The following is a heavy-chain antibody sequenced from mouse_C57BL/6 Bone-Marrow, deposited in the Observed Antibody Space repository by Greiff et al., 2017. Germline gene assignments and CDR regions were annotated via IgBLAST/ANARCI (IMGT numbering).Heavy chain of an antibody. Sequence: VQLVEPGPGLVAPSPSLSITCTVSGFSFTSYGVDWVRQSPGKGLEWLGVIWGVGSTNYKSAIKSRLSISKYNSKSQVFLKMNSLQTYDTAMYYCASTTGGLGLAYWGQGTLVTVSA. D-gene: IGHD1-1*01. CDR1: GFSFTSYG. CDR2: IWGVGST. J-gene: IGHJ3*01. V-gene: IGHV2-6*01. CDR3: ASTTGGLGLAY.